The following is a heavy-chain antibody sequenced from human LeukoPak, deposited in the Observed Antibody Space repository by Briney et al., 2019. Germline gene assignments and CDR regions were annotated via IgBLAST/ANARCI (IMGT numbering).Heavy chain of an antibody. CDR2: ISNGGGSA. CDR1: GFTFSSYP. CDR3: AARPRMPPRFDY. D-gene: IGHD1-14*01. V-gene: IGHV3-23*01. Sequence: GGSLRLSCAGSGFTFSSYPMSWVRQAPGKGLQWVSAISNGGGSAYYADSVKGRFTISRDNSKSTLYLQMNSLRAEDTAIYYCAARPRMPPRFDYWGRGALVTVSS. J-gene: IGHJ4*02.